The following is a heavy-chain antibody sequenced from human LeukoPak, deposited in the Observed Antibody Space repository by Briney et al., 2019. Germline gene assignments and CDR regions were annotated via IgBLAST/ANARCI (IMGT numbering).Heavy chain of an antibody. CDR2: LYYSGWT. CDR1: GGSISTYY. V-gene: IGHV4-59*07. J-gene: IGHJ4*02. D-gene: IGHD2-21*01. Sequence: SDTLSLTCTVSGGSISTYYWTWIRQPPGKGLEWIGYLYYSGWTKYKPSLKSRVAISVDTSKNQFSLKLTSLTAADSAVYYCAKGGKGFPLGLRFDSWGQGTLVSV. CDR3: AKGGKGFPLGLRFDS.